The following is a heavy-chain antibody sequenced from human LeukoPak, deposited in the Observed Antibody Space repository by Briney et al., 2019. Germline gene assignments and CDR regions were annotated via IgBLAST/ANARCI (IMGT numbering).Heavy chain of an antibody. CDR1: GYSFTSYW. D-gene: IGHD3-10*01. J-gene: IGHJ4*02. CDR2: IYPGDSDT. Sequence: GASLKISCKGSGYSFTSYWIGWVRQLPGKGLEWMGIIYPGDSDTRYSPSFQGQVTISADKSISTAYLQWSSLKASDTAMYYCARLTMVRGVIDYFDYWGQGTLVTVSS. V-gene: IGHV5-51*01. CDR3: ARLTMVRGVIDYFDY.